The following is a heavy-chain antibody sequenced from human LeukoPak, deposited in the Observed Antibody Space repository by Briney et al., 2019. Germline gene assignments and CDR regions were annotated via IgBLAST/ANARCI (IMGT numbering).Heavy chain of an antibody. CDR1: SGSVSSSSYY. J-gene: IGHJ6*03. CDR2: IYYSGST. CDR3: ARRPEFTNHYYYYMDV. V-gene: IGHV4-39*01. Sequence: SETLSLTCTVSSGSVSSSSYYWGWIRQPPGKGLEWIGSIYYSGSTYYNPSLKSRVTISVDTSKNQFSLKLSSVTAADTAVYYCARRPEFTNHYYYYMDVWGKGTTVTVSS.